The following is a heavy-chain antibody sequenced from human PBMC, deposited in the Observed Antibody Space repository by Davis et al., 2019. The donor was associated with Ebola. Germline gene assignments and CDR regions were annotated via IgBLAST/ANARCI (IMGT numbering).Heavy chain of an antibody. V-gene: IGHV6-1*01. Sequence: SQTLSLTCAISGDSVSSNSAAWNWIRQSPSRGLEWLGRTYSRSKWYNDYAVSVKSRITINPDTSKNQFSLQLNSVTPEDTAVYYCAIVKESVTTVWFDPWGQGTLVTVSS. J-gene: IGHJ5*02. CDR2: TYSRSKWYN. CDR3: AIVKESVTTVWFDP. CDR1: GDSVSSNSAA. D-gene: IGHD4-17*01.